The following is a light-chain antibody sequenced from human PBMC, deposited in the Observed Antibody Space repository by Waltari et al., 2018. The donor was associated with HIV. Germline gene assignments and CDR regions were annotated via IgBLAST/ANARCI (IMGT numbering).Light chain of an antibody. CDR1: SIGSKS. J-gene: IGLJ2*01. Sequence: SYVLTQPPSVSVAPGTTARITCWGDSIGSKSVHWYQQKPGQAPVLVIYYNRDRPSGIPARRSGFTSGNSATLTIGRVEAGDEADYYCQVWDSTSDQVVFGGGTKLTVL. V-gene: IGLV3-21*04. CDR2: YNR. CDR3: QVWDSTSDQVV.